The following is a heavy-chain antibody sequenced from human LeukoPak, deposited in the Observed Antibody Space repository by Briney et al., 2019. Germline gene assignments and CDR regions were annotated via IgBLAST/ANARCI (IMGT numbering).Heavy chain of an antibody. CDR2: IYYSGST. CDR3: ARDYRPGIAAAEGY. V-gene: IGHV4-30-4*01. Sequence: PSETLSLTCTVSGGSISSGDYYWSWIRQPPGKGLEWIGYIYYSGSTYYNPSLKSRVTISVDTSKNQFSLKLSSVTAADTAVYYCARDYRPGIAAAEGYWGQGTLVTVSS. D-gene: IGHD6-13*01. J-gene: IGHJ4*02. CDR1: GGSISSGDYY.